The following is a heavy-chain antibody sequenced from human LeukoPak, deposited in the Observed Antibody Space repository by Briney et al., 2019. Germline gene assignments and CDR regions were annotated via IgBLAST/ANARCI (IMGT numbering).Heavy chain of an antibody. CDR1: GDSVSRNTAG. CDR3: ARLVVSFYVTNNFWVYFDY. J-gene: IGHJ4*02. D-gene: IGHD3-3*01. CDR2: TYYRSKWYN. Sequence: SQTLSLTCAISGDSVSRNTAGWNWIRQSPSRGLEWLGRTYYRSKWYNDFAPSVRNRININPDTSKNQFSLKMTSVTAADTAVYYCARLVVSFYVTNNFWVYFDYWGQGTLVTISS. V-gene: IGHV6-1*01.